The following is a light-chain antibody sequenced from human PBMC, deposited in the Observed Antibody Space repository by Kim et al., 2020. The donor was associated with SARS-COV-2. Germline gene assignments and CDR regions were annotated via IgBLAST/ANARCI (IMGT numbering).Light chain of an antibody. CDR1: QSVIGYY. CDR3: QQYGSSPFT. Sequence: EIVLTQSPGTLSLSPGERATLSCRASQSVIGYYLAWYQQKPGQAPRLLIYTTSSRATGIPDRFSGSGSGTDFTLTISRLETEDFAVYYCQQYGSSPFTFGPGTKVDIK. V-gene: IGKV3-20*01. CDR2: TTS. J-gene: IGKJ3*01.